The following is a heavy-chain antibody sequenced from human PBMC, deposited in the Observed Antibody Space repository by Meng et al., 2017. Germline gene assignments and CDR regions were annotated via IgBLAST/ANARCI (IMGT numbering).Heavy chain of an antibody. CDR3: ARDRYSSGWYDYYYYGMDV. CDR2: ISSSSSYI. Sequence: GESLKISCAASGFTFSSYSTNWVRQAPGKGLEWVSSISSSSSYIYYADSVKGRFTISRDNAKNSLYLQMNSLRAEDTAVYYCARDRYSSGWYDYYYYGMDVWGQGTTVTVSS. V-gene: IGHV3-21*01. CDR1: GFTFSSYS. J-gene: IGHJ6*02. D-gene: IGHD6-19*01.